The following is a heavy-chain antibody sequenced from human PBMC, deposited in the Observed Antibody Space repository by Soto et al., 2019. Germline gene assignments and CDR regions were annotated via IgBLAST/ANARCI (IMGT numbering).Heavy chain of an antibody. V-gene: IGHV1-18*01. Sequence: QVQLVQSGAEVKKPGASVKVSCKASGYTFTSYGISWVRQAPGQGLEWMGWISAYNGNTNYAQKLQGRVTMTTDTSASTAYMELRSLRSDDTAAYYCARAVLRYFAPLGWFDPWGQGTLVTVSS. CDR2: ISAYNGNT. CDR3: ARAVLRYFAPLGWFDP. CDR1: GYTFTSYG. J-gene: IGHJ5*02. D-gene: IGHD3-9*01.